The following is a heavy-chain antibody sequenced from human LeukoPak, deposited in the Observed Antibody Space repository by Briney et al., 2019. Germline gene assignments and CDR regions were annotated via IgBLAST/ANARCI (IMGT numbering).Heavy chain of an antibody. D-gene: IGHD6-19*01. V-gene: IGHV1-24*01. CDR2: FDPEDGEA. CDR3: ATGYSSGWYGNWFDP. Sequence: ASVKVSCKVSGYTLTELSMHWVRQAPGEGLEWMGGFDPEDGEAIYAQKFQGRVTMTEDTSTDTAYMELSSLRSEDTAVYYCATGYSSGWYGNWFDPWGQGTLVTVSS. CDR1: GYTLTELS. J-gene: IGHJ5*02.